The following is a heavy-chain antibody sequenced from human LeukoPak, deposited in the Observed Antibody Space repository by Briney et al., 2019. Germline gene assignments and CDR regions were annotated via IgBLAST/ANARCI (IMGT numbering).Heavy chain of an antibody. J-gene: IGHJ4*02. CDR2: ISSSGSTI. CDR3: ARGGGGYSGDY. D-gene: IGHD1-26*01. V-gene: IGHV3-48*03. CDR1: GFTFSSYE. Sequence: GGSLRLSCAASGFTFSSYEMNWVRQAPGKGLEWVSYISSSGSTIYYADSVKGRFTISRGNAKNSLYLQMNSLRAEDTAVYYRARGGGGYSGDYWGQGTLVTVSS.